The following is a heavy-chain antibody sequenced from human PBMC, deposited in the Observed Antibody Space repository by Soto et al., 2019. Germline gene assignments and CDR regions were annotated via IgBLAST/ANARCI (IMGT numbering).Heavy chain of an antibody. CDR3: SLPLWSGYSRCFDP. V-gene: IGHV4-39*01. J-gene: IGHJ5*02. CDR1: GDSISSHTFY. CDR2: IYYSGST. D-gene: IGHD3-3*01. Sequence: PSETLSLTCTVSGDSISSHTFYWGWIRQPPGKGLEWIGSIYYSGSTYYNPSLKSRVTISLDTSKNQYSLKLTSVTAADTAVYYCSLPLWSGYSRCFDPRGPGTPVTVS.